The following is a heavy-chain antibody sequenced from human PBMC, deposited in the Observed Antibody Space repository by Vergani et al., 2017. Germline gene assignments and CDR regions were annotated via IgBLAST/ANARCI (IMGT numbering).Heavy chain of an antibody. V-gene: IGHV3-21*01. CDR1: GFTFSRYA. J-gene: IGHJ4*02. Sequence: EVQLLESGGGLVQPGGSLRLSCAASGFTFSRYAMSWVRRAPGKGLEWVSSISSSSSYIYYADSVKGRFTISRDNAKNSLYLQMNSLRAEDTAVYYCARDSPYSSSSVLYWGQGTLVTVSS. CDR2: ISSSSSYI. D-gene: IGHD6-6*01. CDR3: ARDSPYSSSSVLY.